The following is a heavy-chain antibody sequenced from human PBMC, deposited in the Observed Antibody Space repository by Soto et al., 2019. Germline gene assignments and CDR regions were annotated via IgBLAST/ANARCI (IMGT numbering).Heavy chain of an antibody. D-gene: IGHD7-27*01. Sequence: PSDTLSLTCTVSGGSITSDYSCWSWIRQPPGEGLEWIGHIFDSGTTYTNPSLRSQVAISLDTSKNHFSLTLSSVTAADTAVYYCARGPSGDKGQYWGQGPLVTVS. V-gene: IGHV4-30-4*02. CDR3: ARGPSGDKGQY. CDR1: GGSITSDYSC. CDR2: IFDSGTT. J-gene: IGHJ4*02.